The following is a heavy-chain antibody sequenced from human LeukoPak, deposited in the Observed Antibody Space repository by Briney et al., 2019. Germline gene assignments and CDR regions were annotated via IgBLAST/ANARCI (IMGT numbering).Heavy chain of an antibody. CDR1: GFTFSSYS. CDR3: AKTGYYMDV. CDR2: LYAGYDAYYA. J-gene: IGHJ6*03. Sequence: GGSLRLSCAASGFTFSSYSMNWVRQAPGKGLEWVSVLYAGYDAYYAYYAASVKGRFTISRDNSKNTLYLQMNSLRAEDTAVYYCAKTGYYMDVWGKGTTVTISS. V-gene: IGHV3-23*03.